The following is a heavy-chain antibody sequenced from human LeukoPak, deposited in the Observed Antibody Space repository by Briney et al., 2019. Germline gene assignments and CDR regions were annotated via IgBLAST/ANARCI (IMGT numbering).Heavy chain of an antibody. Sequence: SETLSLTCTVSGGSISSYYWSWIRQPPGKGLEWIGYIYYSGSTNYNPSLKSRVTISVDTSKNQFSLKLSSVTAAGTAVYYCARGLLDGYTHPAAFDIWGQGTMVTVSS. CDR2: IYYSGST. D-gene: IGHD5-24*01. V-gene: IGHV4-59*01. J-gene: IGHJ3*02. CDR3: ARGLLDGYTHPAAFDI. CDR1: GGSISSYY.